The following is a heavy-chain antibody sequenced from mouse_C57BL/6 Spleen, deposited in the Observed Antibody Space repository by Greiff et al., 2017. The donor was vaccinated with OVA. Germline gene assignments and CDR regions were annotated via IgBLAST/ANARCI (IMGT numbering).Heavy chain of an antibody. Sequence: VQLQQSGAELVKPGASVKLSCPASGFNIKDYYMHWVKQRTDQGLEWIGRIDPEDGETKYAPKFRGKATITADTSSNTAYLQLSSLKSADTAVYYCARVDGNFPYFDYWGQGATLTASS. D-gene: IGHD2-1*01. V-gene: IGHV14-2*01. J-gene: IGHJ2*01. CDR3: ARVDGNFPYFDY. CDR2: IDPEDGET. CDR1: GFNIKDYY.